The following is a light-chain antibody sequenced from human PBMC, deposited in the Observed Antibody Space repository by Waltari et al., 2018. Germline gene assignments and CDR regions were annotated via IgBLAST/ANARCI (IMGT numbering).Light chain of an antibody. CDR3: QQRTNWPSIT. Sequence: EIVLTQSPATLSLSPGERATLSCRASQSVSSYLAWYQQKPGQAPRLLIYDAFNMAAGIPARFSGSGSGTDFTLTISNLEPEDFAVYYCQQRTNWPSITFGQGTRLEIK. CDR1: QSVSSY. J-gene: IGKJ5*01. CDR2: DAF. V-gene: IGKV3-11*01.